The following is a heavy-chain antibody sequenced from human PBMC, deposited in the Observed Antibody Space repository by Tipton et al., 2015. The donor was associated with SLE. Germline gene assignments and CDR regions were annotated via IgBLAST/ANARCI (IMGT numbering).Heavy chain of an antibody. Sequence: TLSLTCAVSGYSISSGYYWGWIRQLPGKGLEWIGRIYHSGSTYYNPSLKSRVTISVDTSKNQFSLKLSSVTAADTAVYYCARDSQFLEWFHAFDIWGQGTMVTVSS. CDR3: ARDSQFLEWFHAFDI. V-gene: IGHV4-38-2*02. CDR1: GYSISSGYY. CDR2: IYHSGST. J-gene: IGHJ3*02. D-gene: IGHD3-3*01.